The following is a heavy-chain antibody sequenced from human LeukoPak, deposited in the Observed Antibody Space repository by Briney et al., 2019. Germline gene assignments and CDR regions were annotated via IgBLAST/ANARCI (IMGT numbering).Heavy chain of an antibody. Sequence: SETLSLTCTVSGGSISSYYWSWIRQPPGKGLEWIGYIYYSGSTNYNPSLKSRVTISVDTSKNQFSLKLSSVTAADTAVYYCARALGIDSSGYTFDYWGQGTLVTVSS. CDR3: ARALGIDSSGYTFDY. V-gene: IGHV4-59*01. CDR1: GGSISSYY. D-gene: IGHD3-22*01. CDR2: IYYSGST. J-gene: IGHJ4*02.